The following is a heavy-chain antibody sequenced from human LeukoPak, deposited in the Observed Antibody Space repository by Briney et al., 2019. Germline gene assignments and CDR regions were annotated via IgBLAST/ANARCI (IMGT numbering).Heavy chain of an antibody. CDR2: ISGSGDST. J-gene: IGHJ4*02. CDR3: AKSSLRYCSSTNCFSFDS. Sequence: PGGSLRLSCTASGFTFSSYAMSWVRQAPGKGLEWVSGISGSGDSTYYADSVKGRFTISRDNSKNTLYLQMNSLRAEDTAVYYCAKSSLRYCSSTNCFSFDSWGQGTLVTVSS. CDR1: GFTFSSYA. V-gene: IGHV3-23*01. D-gene: IGHD2-2*01.